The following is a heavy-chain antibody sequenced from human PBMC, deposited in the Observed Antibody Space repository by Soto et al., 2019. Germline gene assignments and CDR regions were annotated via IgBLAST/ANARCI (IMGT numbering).Heavy chain of an antibody. CDR2: IYHSGTS. D-gene: IGHD2-2*01. CDR1: GGSISSGGYS. V-gene: IGHV4-30-2*01. Sequence: PSETLSLTCAVSGGSISSGGYSWSWIRPPPGKGLEWIGYIYHSGTSFYNPSLKSRVTISVDGSKNQFSLKVNSVTAADTAVYYCARGRLVPAVNFDYWGLGTLVTVSS. CDR3: ARGRLVPAVNFDY. J-gene: IGHJ4*02.